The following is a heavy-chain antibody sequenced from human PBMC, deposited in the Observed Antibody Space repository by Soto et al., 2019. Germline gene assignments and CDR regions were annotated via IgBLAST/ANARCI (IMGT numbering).Heavy chain of an antibody. D-gene: IGHD3-16*01. J-gene: IGHJ6*02. CDR2: ISWNSGSI. CDR3: ARGFWGGENYYYYGMDV. Sequence: EVQLVESGGGLVQPGRSLRLSCAASGFTFDDYAMHWVRQAPGKGLEWVSGISWNSGSIGYADSVKGRFTISRDNAKNSLYLQMNSLRAEDTALYYCARGFWGGENYYYYGMDVWGQGTTVTVSS. CDR1: GFTFDDYA. V-gene: IGHV3-9*01.